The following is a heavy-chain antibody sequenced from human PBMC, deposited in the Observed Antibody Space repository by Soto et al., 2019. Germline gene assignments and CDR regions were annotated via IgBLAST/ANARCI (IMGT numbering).Heavy chain of an antibody. J-gene: IGHJ3*02. D-gene: IGHD4-17*01. Sequence: SDTLSLTCAVSGGSISSTNWWRWVRQPPGKGLEWIGEIYHSGSTNYNPSLKSRITISVDKSKNQFSLRLSSVTAADTAVYYCARGPSTTVQDAFDIWGQGTMVTVSS. CDR3: ARGPSTTVQDAFDI. V-gene: IGHV4-4*02. CDR1: GGSISSTNW. CDR2: IYHSGST.